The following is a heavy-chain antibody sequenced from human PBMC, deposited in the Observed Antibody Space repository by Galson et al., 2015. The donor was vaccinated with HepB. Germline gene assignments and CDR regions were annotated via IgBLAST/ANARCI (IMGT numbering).Heavy chain of an antibody. CDR2: ISSNGGST. J-gene: IGHJ4*02. Sequence: SLRLSCAASGFTFSSYAMHWVRQAPGKGLEYVSAISSNGGSTYYADSVKGRFTISRDNSKNTLYLQMSSLRAEDTAVYYCVKCRGYDSSGYYFDYWGQGTLVTVSS. V-gene: IGHV3-64D*06. D-gene: IGHD3-22*01. CDR3: VKCRGYDSSGYYFDY. CDR1: GFTFSSYA.